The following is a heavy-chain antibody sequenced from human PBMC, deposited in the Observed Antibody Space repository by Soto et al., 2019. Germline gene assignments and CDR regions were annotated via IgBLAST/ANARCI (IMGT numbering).Heavy chain of an antibody. CDR2: IYYSGST. V-gene: IGHV4-59*01. J-gene: IGHJ6*02. CDR1: GGSISSYY. D-gene: IGHD6-13*01. CDR3: ARDRHSSSWDEPYYYYGMDV. Sequence: PSETLSLTCTVSGGSISSYYWSWIRQPPGKGLEWIGYIYYSGSTNYNPSLKSRVTISVDTSKNQFSLKLSSVTAADTAVYYCARDRHSSSWDEPYYYYGMDVWGQGTTVTV.